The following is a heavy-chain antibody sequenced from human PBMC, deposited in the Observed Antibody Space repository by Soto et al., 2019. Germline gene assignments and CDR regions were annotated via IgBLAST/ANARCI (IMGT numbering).Heavy chain of an antibody. J-gene: IGHJ2*01. Sequence: QVQLQESGPGLVKPSGTLSLTCTVSGGSINYYYWSWVRQSPGKGLEWIGYVHYSGNTNYNPSLKSRVPISADKSKKQFSLKLTSVTAADTAVYYCAREEPRTYFYSHFDLWGRGTLVTVSS. CDR1: GGSINYYY. CDR2: VHYSGNT. CDR3: AREEPRTYFYSHFDL. D-gene: IGHD1-26*01. V-gene: IGHV4-59*01.